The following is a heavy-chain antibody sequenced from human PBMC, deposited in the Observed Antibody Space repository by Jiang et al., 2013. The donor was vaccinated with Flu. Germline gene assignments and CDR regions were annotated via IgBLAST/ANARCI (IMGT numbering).Heavy chain of an antibody. Sequence: GLVKPSETLSLTCTVSGGSIRNSIYYWGWIRQPPGKGLEWIGLIYYSGRTYYNPSLKSRVSISVDTSRNQFSLKLSSVTAADTAVYFCARNSGEESYYFDSWGQGTLVPVSS. CDR1: GGSIRNSIYY. CDR2: IYYSGRT. D-gene: IGHD6-19*01. V-gene: IGHV4-39*01. CDR3: ARNSGEESYYFDS. J-gene: IGHJ4*02.